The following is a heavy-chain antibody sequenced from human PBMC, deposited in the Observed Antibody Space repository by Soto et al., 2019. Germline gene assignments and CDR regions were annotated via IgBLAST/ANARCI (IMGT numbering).Heavy chain of an antibody. CDR2: ISYDGSNK. CDR3: ARDKVKYSSGPEYFQH. V-gene: IGHV3-30-3*01. D-gene: IGHD6-19*01. J-gene: IGHJ1*01. CDR1: GFTFSSYA. Sequence: QVQLVESGGGVVQPGRSLRLSCAASGFTFSSYAMHWVRQAPGKGLEWVAVISYDGSNKYYADSVKGRFTISRDNSKNTLYLQMNSLRAEDTAVYYCARDKVKYSSGPEYFQHWGQGTLVTVSS.